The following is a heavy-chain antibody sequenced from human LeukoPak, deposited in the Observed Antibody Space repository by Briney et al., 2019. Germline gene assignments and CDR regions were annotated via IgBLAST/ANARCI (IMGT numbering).Heavy chain of an antibody. CDR3: ARGYSYGYGDAFDI. D-gene: IGHD5-18*01. CDR2: IYYSGST. CDR1: GGSISSYY. Sequence: PSETLSLTCTVSGGSISSYYWSWIRQPPGKGLEWIGYIYYSGSTSYNPSLKSRVTISVDTSKNQFSLKLSSVTAADTAVYYCARGYSYGYGDAFDIWGQGTMVTVSS. J-gene: IGHJ3*02. V-gene: IGHV4-59*01.